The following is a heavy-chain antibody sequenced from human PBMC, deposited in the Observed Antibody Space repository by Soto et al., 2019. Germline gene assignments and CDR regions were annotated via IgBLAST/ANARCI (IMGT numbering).Heavy chain of an antibody. CDR1: GGSISSSSYY. CDR2: IYYSGST. V-gene: IGHV4-39*01. D-gene: IGHD6-6*01. J-gene: IGHJ4*02. Sequence: SETLSLTCTVSGGSISSSSYYWGWIRQPPGKGLEWIGSIYYSGSTYYNPSLKSRVTISVDTSKNQFSLKLSSVTAADTAVYYCARHIVRGQLVIYYFDYWGQGTLVTVSS. CDR3: ARHIVRGQLVIYYFDY.